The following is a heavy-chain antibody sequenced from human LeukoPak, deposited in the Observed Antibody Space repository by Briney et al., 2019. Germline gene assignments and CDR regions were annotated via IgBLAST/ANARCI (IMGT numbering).Heavy chain of an antibody. J-gene: IGHJ5*02. CDR1: GFAFTSYA. CDR3: TKDASYARENDNSGFFIA. V-gene: IGHV3-23*01. D-gene: IGHD3-22*01. Sequence: VRSLRLSCAASGFAFTSYAMSWVRDTPAKRLEWVASMSGGGDSDYYADSVKGRFTVSRDKSKNTLYVQMNSLRADDTAVYYCTKDASYARENDNSGFFIAWGQGTLVTVSS. CDR2: MSGGGDSD.